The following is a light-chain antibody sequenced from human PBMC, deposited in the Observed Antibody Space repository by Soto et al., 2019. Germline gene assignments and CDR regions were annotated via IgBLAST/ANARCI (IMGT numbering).Light chain of an antibody. CDR3: QQRSHWPS. CDR1: QSVSTY. CDR2: DAS. Sequence: EIVLTQSPATLSLSPGERATLSCRASQSVSTYLAWYQQKPGQAPRLLIYDASNRATGIPARFSGSGSGTDFTLTISRLKPEDFAVYYCQQRSHWPSCGPGVKVDIK. J-gene: IGKJ3*01. V-gene: IGKV3-11*01.